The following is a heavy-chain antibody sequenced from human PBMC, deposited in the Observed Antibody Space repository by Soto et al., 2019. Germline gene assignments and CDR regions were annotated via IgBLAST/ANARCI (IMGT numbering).Heavy chain of an antibody. CDR2: LYYNTNT. J-gene: IGHJ6*02. D-gene: IGHD2-2*01. CDR3: ARTYCTTTSCQAHGMDV. Sequence: QVQLQESGPGLVKPSETLSLTCTVSGGSVNSGSYYWTWIRQPPGKGLEWIGYLYYNTNTNYNPSLKSRVTISVDTSKNQFSLKRSSVTAADTAVYNCARTYCTTTSCQAHGMDVWGQGTTVTVSS. V-gene: IGHV4-61*01. CDR1: GGSVNSGSYY.